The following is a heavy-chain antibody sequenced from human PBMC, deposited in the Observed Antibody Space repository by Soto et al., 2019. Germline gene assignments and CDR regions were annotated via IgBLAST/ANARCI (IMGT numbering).Heavy chain of an antibody. CDR3: ARVTAAAEYDY. CDR1: GFTFSTFS. Sequence: EVQLVESGGGLVKPGGSLRLSCAASGFTFSTFSRNWVRQAPGKGLEWVSSISSSSSYIYYADSVKGRFTISRDNAKNSLYLQMNSLRAEDTAVYYCARVTAAAEYDYWGQGTLVTVSS. V-gene: IGHV3-21*01. J-gene: IGHJ4*02. D-gene: IGHD6-13*01. CDR2: ISSSSSYI.